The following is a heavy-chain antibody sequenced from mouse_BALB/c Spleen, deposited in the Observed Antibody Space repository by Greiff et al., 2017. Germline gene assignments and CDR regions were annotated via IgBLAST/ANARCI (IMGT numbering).Heavy chain of an antibody. Sequence: VQLQQSGPELVKPGASVKMSCKASGYTFTSYVMHWVKQRPGQGLEWIGAIDTSDSYTSYNQKFKGKATLTVDESSSTAYMQLSSLTSEDSAVYYCARGGLRAWFAYWGQGTLVTVSA. CDR2: IDTSDSYT. D-gene: IGHD2-4*01. V-gene: IGHV1-69*02. CDR1: GYTFTSYV. CDR3: ARGGLRAWFAY. J-gene: IGHJ3*01.